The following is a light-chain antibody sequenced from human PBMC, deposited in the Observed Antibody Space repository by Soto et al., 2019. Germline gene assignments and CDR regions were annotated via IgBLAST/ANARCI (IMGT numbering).Light chain of an antibody. Sequence: EIVLTQSPATLSLSPGERATLSCRASQSVSSYLAWYQQKPGQAPRLLIYDASNRATGIPARFSGSWSGKDFTLTISSLEPEDFAVYYCQQRSNWPPLTFGGGTKVEIK. CDR2: DAS. V-gene: IGKV3-11*01. CDR3: QQRSNWPPLT. CDR1: QSVSSY. J-gene: IGKJ4*01.